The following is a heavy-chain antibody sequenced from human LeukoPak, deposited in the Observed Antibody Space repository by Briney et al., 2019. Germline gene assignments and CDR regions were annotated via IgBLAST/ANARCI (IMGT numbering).Heavy chain of an antibody. D-gene: IGHD1-14*01. Sequence: PGGSLRLSCAASGFTVSSNYMSWVRQAPGKGLEWVSVIYSGGSTYYADSVKGRFTISRDNSKNALYLQMNSLRAEDTAVYYCAREGRATGYAFDIWGQGTMVTVSS. CDR1: GFTVSSNY. J-gene: IGHJ3*02. CDR3: AREGRATGYAFDI. CDR2: IYSGGST. V-gene: IGHV3-66*01.